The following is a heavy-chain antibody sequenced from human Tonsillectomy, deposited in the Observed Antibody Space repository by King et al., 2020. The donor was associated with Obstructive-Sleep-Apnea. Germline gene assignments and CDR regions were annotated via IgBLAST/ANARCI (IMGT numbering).Heavy chain of an antibody. D-gene: IGHD2-2*01. CDR2: VSYDGRDK. CDR1: RFLFSNYG. J-gene: IGHJ5*02. Sequence: VVQPGRSLRLSCAASRFLFSNYGMPWVRQAPGKGLEWVAVVSYDGRDKYYADSVKGRFTISRDNSRNTLYLQMNSLRAEDTAVYFCATDDFCTSTSCLGSWGQGTLVTVSS. V-gene: IGHV3-30*03. CDR3: ATDDFCTSTSCLGS.